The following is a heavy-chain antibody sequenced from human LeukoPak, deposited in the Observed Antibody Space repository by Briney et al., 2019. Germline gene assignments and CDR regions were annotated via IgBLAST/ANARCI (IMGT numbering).Heavy chain of an antibody. CDR3: ASGPSYSGSNEYFGS. CDR2: INTNTGNP. CDR1: GYTFSSYT. J-gene: IGHJ4*02. Sequence: GASVKVSCKASGYTFSSYTMNWVRQAPGQGLEWMGWINTNTGNPTYAQDYTGRFVFSLDTSVSTTYLQIGRLKAEDTAVYYCASGPSYSGSNEYFGSWGQGTLVTVSS. D-gene: IGHD1-26*01. V-gene: IGHV7-4-1*01.